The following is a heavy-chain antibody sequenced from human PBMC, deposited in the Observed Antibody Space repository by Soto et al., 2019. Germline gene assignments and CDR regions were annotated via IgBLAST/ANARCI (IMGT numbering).Heavy chain of an antibody. CDR3: ANGPEPQFGFDY. Sequence: PGGSLRLSCAASGFTFSSYAMSWVRQAPGKGLEWVSAISGSGGSTYYADSVKGRFTISRDNSKNTLYLQMNSLRAEDTAVYYCANGPEPQFGFDYWGQGTLVTVSS. CDR1: GFTFSSYA. V-gene: IGHV3-23*01. J-gene: IGHJ4*02. D-gene: IGHD3-16*01. CDR2: ISGSGGST.